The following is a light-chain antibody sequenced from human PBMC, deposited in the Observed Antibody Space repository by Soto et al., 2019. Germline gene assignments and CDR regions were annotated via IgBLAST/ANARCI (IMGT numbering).Light chain of an antibody. J-gene: IGLJ1*01. V-gene: IGLV1-40*01. CDR2: ANN. CDR1: SSNIGAGYD. CDR3: QSYDNPLGVYV. Sequence: QSVLTQPPSVSGAPGQRVTISCTGSSSNIGAGYDVHWYQQLPGTAPKLLIYANNNRPSGVPDRFSGSKSGTSASLAITGLLADDETDYSGQSYDNPLGVYVFVIGTKATV.